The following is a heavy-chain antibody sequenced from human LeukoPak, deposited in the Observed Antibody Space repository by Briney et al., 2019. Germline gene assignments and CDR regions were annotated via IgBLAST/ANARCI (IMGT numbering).Heavy chain of an antibody. J-gene: IGHJ4*02. D-gene: IGHD3-3*01. Sequence: GGSLRLSCAASGFTFSSFGMHWVRQAPGKGLEWVAFLRHDGINKYYVDSVKGRFTISRDNSKNTLYLQVNSLRAEDTAVYYCAKVATIFGVDNFDYWGQGTLVTVPS. CDR1: GFTFSSFG. V-gene: IGHV3-30*02. CDR3: AKVATIFGVDNFDY. CDR2: LRHDGINK.